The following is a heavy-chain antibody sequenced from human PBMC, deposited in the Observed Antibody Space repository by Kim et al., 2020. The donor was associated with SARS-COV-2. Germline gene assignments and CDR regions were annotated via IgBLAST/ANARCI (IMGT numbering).Heavy chain of an antibody. J-gene: IGHJ3*02. D-gene: IGHD3-10*01. CDR2: IIPIFGTA. V-gene: IGHV1-69*13. Sequence: SVKVSCKASGGTFSSYAISWVRQAPGQGLEWMGGIIPIFGTANYAQKFQGRVTITADESTSTAYMELSSLRSEDTAVYYCARNYYGSGSYLDAFDIWGQGTMVTVSS. CDR3: ARNYYGSGSYLDAFDI. CDR1: GGTFSSYA.